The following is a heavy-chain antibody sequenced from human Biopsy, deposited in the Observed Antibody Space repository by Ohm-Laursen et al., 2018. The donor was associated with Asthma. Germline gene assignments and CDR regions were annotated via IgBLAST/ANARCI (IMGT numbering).Heavy chain of an antibody. V-gene: IGHV3-74*01. CDR2: VKGDGRRT. D-gene: IGHD3-10*01. J-gene: IGHJ6*02. CDR3: AKDVVWFRELGGMDV. CDR1: GLTFSGYW. Sequence: SLRLSCTASGLTFSGYWMHWVRQAPGKGLEWVSRVKGDGRRTSYADSVKGRFTISRDNSKNTLYLQMSSLRAGDTAVYYCAKDVVWFRELGGMDVWGQGTTVTVSS.